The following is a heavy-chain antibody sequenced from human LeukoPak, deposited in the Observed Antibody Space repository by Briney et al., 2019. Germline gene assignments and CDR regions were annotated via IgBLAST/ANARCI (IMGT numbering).Heavy chain of an antibody. V-gene: IGHV3-30*18. Sequence: GGSLRLSCAASGFTFSSYGMHWVRQAPGKGLEWVALISYDGSNKYYADSVKGRFTIYRDNSKNTLYLQMNSLRAEDTAVYYCAKAGRDYWGQGTLVTVSS. CDR3: AKAGRDY. CDR1: GFTFSSYG. J-gene: IGHJ4*02. CDR2: ISYDGSNK.